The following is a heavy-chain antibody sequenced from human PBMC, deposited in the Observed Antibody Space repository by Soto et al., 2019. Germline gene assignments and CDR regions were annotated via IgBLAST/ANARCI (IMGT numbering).Heavy chain of an antibody. D-gene: IGHD2-15*01. CDR3: AKWAEDIVVVVAAVRGLDY. Sequence: RGSLRLSCAASGFTFSSYAMSWVRQAPGKGLEWVSAISGSGGSTYYADSVKGRFTISRDNSKNTLYLQMNSLRAEDTAVYYCAKWAEDIVVVVAAVRGLDYWGQGTLVTVSS. J-gene: IGHJ4*02. CDR1: GFTFSSYA. V-gene: IGHV3-23*01. CDR2: ISGSGGST.